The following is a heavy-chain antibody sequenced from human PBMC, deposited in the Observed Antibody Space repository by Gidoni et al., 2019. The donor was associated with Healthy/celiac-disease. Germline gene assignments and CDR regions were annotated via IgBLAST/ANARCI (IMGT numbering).Heavy chain of an antibody. D-gene: IGHD2-2*01. Sequence: QVQLVQSGAEVKKPGSSVKVFCKASGGTFSTYASSWVRQAPGQGLEGLGRILPILGIANYAQKFQGRVTITADKSTSTAYMELSSLRSEDTAVYYCARVIGCSSTSCEVGWFDPWGQGTLVTVSS. CDR1: GGTFSTYA. V-gene: IGHV1-69*04. CDR2: ILPILGIA. CDR3: ARVIGCSSTSCEVGWFDP. J-gene: IGHJ5*02.